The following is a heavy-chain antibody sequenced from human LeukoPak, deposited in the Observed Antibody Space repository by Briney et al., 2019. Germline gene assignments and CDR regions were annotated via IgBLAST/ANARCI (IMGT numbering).Heavy chain of an antibody. Sequence: SQTLSLTCTVSGASISSGGYYWGWIRQPPGKGLEWIGSIYYSGSTYYNPSLKSRVTISVDTSKNQFSLKLSSVTAADTAVYYCARSTSLGVSYGLDYWGQGTLVTVSS. CDR3: ARSTSLGVSYGLDY. CDR2: IYYSGST. CDR1: GASISSGGYY. J-gene: IGHJ4*02. D-gene: IGHD5-18*01. V-gene: IGHV4-39*07.